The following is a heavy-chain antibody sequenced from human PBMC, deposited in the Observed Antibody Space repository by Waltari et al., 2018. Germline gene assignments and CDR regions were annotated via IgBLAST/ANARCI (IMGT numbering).Heavy chain of an antibody. CDR2: IIPILGTA. V-gene: IGHV1-69*11. J-gene: IGHJ4*02. CDR1: GGTFSSYA. D-gene: IGHD5-18*01. Sequence: QVQLVQSGAAVKKPGSSVKVSCKASGGTFSSYAISWVRQAPGKGLEWMGRIIPILGTANYATRFQGSVTITAYESTSTSCMELRSLSSEETAVYYCRVVDSYGLVEFDYWGQGTLVTVSS. CDR3: RVVDSYGLVEFDY.